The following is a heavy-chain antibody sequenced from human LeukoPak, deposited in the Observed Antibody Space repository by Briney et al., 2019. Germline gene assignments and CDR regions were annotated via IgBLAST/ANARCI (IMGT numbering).Heavy chain of an antibody. CDR3: AKAQAACSGGSCPYYFDY. V-gene: IGHV3-23*01. CDR1: GFTFSSYA. D-gene: IGHD2-15*01. CDR2: ISGSGGST. Sequence: GGSLRLSCAASGFTFSSYAMSWVRQAPGKGLEWVSAISGSGGSTYYADSVKGRFTISRDNSKNTLYLQMNSLRAEDTAVYYCAKAQAACSGGSCPYYFDYWGQGTLVTISS. J-gene: IGHJ4*02.